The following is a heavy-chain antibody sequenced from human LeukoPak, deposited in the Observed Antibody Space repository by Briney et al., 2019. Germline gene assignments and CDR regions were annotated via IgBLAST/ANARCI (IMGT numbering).Heavy chain of an antibody. CDR3: ARGGHSSSSADY. V-gene: IGHV1-69*13. CDR2: IIPIFGTA. J-gene: IGHJ4*02. D-gene: IGHD6-6*01. Sequence: SVKVSCKASGGTFSSNEISWVRQAPGQGLEWMGGIIPIFGTAKYAQKFQGRVTITADESTSTAYMELSSLRSEDTAVYYCARGGHSSSSADYWGQGTLVTVSS. CDR1: GGTFSSNE.